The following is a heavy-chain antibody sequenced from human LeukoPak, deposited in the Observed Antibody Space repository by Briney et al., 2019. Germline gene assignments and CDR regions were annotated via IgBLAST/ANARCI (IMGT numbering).Heavy chain of an antibody. V-gene: IGHV4-59*11. CDR1: GGSISNHY. D-gene: IGHD6-25*01. CDR2: IYNSGIT. CDR3: ASGSNIPAIRYFDL. Sequence: SETLSLTCTVSGGSISNHYCSWIRQPPGKALEWIGYIYNSGITNYNPSLKSRVTMSVDTSKNQFSLKLSSMTAADTAVYFCASGSNIPAIRYFDLWGRGTLVTVSS. J-gene: IGHJ2*01.